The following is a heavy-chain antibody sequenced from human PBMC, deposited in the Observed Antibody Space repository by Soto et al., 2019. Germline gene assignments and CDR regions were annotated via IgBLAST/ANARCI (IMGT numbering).Heavy chain of an antibody. CDR1: GGSISISY. Sequence: SDTLSLSSTASGGSISISYWGWIWQPPGKGLEWIGYIYYSGSTNYNPSLKSRVTISVDTSKNQFSLKLSSVTAADTAVYYCARDGVVLSDAFDIWGQGTMVTVS. J-gene: IGHJ3*02. D-gene: IGHD3-3*01. V-gene: IGHV4-59*01. CDR3: ARDGVVLSDAFDI. CDR2: IYYSGST.